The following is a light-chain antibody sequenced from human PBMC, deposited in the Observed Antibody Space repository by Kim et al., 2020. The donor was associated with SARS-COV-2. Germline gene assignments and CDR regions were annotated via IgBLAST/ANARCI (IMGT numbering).Light chain of an antibody. CDR3: QSYNRSNVV. V-gene: IGLV6-57*04. Sequence: NFMLTQPLSVSESPGKTVTISCTSSSGSIDDNYVQWYQQRPGGVPTAVIYEDDQRPSGVSDRFSGSIDNSSNSASLTISGLKTEDEADYYCQSYNRSNVVFGGGTQLTV. CDR1: SGSIDDNY. CDR2: EDD. J-gene: IGLJ2*01.